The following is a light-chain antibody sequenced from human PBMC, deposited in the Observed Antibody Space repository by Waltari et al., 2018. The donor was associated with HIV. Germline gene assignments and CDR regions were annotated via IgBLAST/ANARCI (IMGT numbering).Light chain of an antibody. V-gene: IGLV1-36*01. CDR1: SSNIGDNA. Sequence: QSVLTQPPSVSEAPRQRVTVSCSGSSSNIGDNAVNWYQQLPGKAPKLLIYYDDRLPSGVSDRFSGSKSGTSASLAISGLQSDDEAEYYCAAWDDSLDGWVFGGGTKLTAL. CDR3: AAWDDSLDGWV. CDR2: YDD. J-gene: IGLJ3*02.